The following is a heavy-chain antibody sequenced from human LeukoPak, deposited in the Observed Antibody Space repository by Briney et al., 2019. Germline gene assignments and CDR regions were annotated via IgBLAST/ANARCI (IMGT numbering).Heavy chain of an antibody. Sequence: GGSLRLSCAASGFTLSNAWMSWVRQAPGKGLEWVGRIKSKTAGGTTDFAAPVKGRFTISRDDSKNTLRLEMNSLKTEDTAVYYCTYYYDSSGSHPTRNFDYWGQGTLVTVSS. V-gene: IGHV3-15*01. CDR3: TYYYDSSGSHPTRNFDY. D-gene: IGHD3-22*01. J-gene: IGHJ4*02. CDR2: IKSKTAGGTT. CDR1: GFTLSNAW.